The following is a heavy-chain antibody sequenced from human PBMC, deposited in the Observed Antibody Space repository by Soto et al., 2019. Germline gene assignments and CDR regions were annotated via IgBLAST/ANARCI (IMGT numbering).Heavy chain of an antibody. V-gene: IGHV3-33*01. CDR3: ARANNYDFWSGYFLYYYYGMDV. D-gene: IGHD3-3*01. Sequence: GGSLRLSCAASGFTFSSYGMHWVRQAPGKGLEWVAVIWYDGSNKYYADSVRGRFTISRDNSKNTLYLQMNSLRAEDTAVYYCARANNYDFWSGYFLYYYYGMDVWGQGTTVTVSS. CDR1: GFTFSSYG. J-gene: IGHJ6*02. CDR2: IWYDGSNK.